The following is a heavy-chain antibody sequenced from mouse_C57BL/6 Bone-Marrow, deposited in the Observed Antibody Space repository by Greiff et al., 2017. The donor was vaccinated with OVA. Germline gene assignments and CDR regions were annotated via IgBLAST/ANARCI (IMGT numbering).Heavy chain of an antibody. D-gene: IGHD1-1*01. CDR1: GYTFTDYN. V-gene: IGHV1-18*01. CDR3: ARGGFTTVVNYYAMDY. CDR2: INPNNGGT. J-gene: IGHJ4*01. Sequence: EVQLQQSGPELVKPGASVKIPCKASGYTFTDYNMDWVKQSHGKSLEWIGDINPNNGGTIYNQKFKGKATLTVDKSSSTAYMELRSLTSEDTAVYYCARGGFTTVVNYYAMDYWGQGTSVTVSS.